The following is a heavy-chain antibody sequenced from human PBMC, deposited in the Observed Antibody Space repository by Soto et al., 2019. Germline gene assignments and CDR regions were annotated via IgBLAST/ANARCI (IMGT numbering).Heavy chain of an antibody. CDR3: ARLPLAEDSSGYHILDS. CDR2: IDPTDSYT. Sequence: SQQISEQACGCSVSSYWSSRVHQIQGKGLECMGRIDPTDSYTDYGPSFEGHVTMSVDRSINTAYLEWSSLKASDSAMYYFARLPLAEDSSGYHILDSWCLGALVTV. CDR1: GCSVSSYW. V-gene: IGHV5-10-1*01. D-gene: IGHD3-22*01. J-gene: IGHJ4*02.